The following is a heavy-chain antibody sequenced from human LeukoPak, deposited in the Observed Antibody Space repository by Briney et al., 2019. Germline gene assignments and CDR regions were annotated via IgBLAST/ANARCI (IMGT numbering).Heavy chain of an antibody. CDR1: GFTFSGSA. V-gene: IGHV3-73*01. J-gene: IGHJ4*02. Sequence: PGGSLRLSXAASGFTFSGSAMHWVRQASGKGLEGVGRIRSKANSYATAYAASVKGRFTISRDDSKNTAYLQMNSLKTEDTAVYYCTSTTITFGGVIADYWGQGTLVTVSS. CDR2: IRSKANSYAT. CDR3: TSTTITFGGVIADY. D-gene: IGHD3-16*02.